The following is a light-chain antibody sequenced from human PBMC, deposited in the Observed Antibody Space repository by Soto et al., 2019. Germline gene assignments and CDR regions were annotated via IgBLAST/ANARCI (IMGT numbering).Light chain of an antibody. CDR3: QQTYSSST. CDR1: QSISNN. J-gene: IGKJ3*01. Sequence: DIQMTQSPSSLSASVGDRVTITCRASQSISNNLNWYHQKPGKPPKLLIFAASTLQSGVPSRFSGGGSGTDFTLTINSLQPEDLATYYGQQTYSSSTFGPGTKVD. CDR2: AAS. V-gene: IGKV1-39*01.